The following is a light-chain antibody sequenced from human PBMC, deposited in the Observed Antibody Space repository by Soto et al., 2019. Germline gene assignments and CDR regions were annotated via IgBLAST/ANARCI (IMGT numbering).Light chain of an antibody. CDR1: QSVSGF. J-gene: IGKJ3*01. CDR3: LQRSNCRVT. Sequence: EVVMTQSPSSLSLSPGDRATLTCRASQSVSGFLSWYQQKPGQVPRLLIYDASNRETGIPARFSGSGAATDFTLTISSLEPEDFAVYYCLQRSNCRVTFGPGTKVELK. CDR2: DAS. V-gene: IGKV3-11*01.